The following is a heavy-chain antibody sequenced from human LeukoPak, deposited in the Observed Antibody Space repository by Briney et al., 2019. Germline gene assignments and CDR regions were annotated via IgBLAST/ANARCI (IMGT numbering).Heavy chain of an antibody. CDR1: GFTLSGYD. D-gene: IGHD6-19*01. CDR2: IGIDGDT. V-gene: IGHV3-13*01. Sequence: PGGSLRLSCAASGFTLSGYDMHWVHQAPGKGLEWVSAIGIDGDTYYPGSVKGRFTISRENAKNSLYLQTNSLRAGDTAVYYCARASLSGWYDSWGQGTLVTVSS. CDR3: ARASLSGWYDS. J-gene: IGHJ5*01.